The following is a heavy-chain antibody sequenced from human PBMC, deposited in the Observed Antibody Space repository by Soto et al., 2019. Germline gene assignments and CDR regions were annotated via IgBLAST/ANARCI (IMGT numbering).Heavy chain of an antibody. CDR1: GFTFSSYA. V-gene: IGHV3-30-3*01. CDR3: ARAEGGHSSSWYLLAYYGMDV. D-gene: IGHD6-13*01. J-gene: IGHJ6*02. CDR2: ISYDGSNK. Sequence: GWSLRLSCAASGFTFSSYAMHWVRQAPGKGLEWVAVISYDGSNKYYADSVKGRFTISRDNSKNTLYLQMNSLRAEDTAVYYCARAEGGHSSSWYLLAYYGMDVCGQGTTLTVSS.